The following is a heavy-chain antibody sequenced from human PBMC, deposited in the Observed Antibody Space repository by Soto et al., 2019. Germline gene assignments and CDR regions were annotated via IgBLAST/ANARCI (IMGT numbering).Heavy chain of an antibody. J-gene: IGHJ6*02. V-gene: IGHV1-3*01. Sequence: ASVKVSCKASGYTFTSYAMHWVRQAPGQRLEWMGWINPGNGNTKYSQKFQGRVTMTRDTSTSTAYMELSRLRSDDTAVYYCARDGVSGAVAGTTYGMDVWGQGTTVTVSS. CDR1: GYTFTSYA. CDR2: INPGNGNT. D-gene: IGHD6-19*01. CDR3: ARDGVSGAVAGTTYGMDV.